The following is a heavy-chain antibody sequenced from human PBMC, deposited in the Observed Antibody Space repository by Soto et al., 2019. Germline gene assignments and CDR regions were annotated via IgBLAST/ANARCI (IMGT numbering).Heavy chain of an antibody. CDR1: GFTFDDYA. Sequence: GGSLRLSCAASGFTFDDYAMHWVRQAPGKGLEWVSGISWNSGSIGYADSVKGRFTISRDNAKNSLYLQMNSLRAEDTALYYCAKDNYDILTGRGYFDYWGQGTLVTVSS. V-gene: IGHV3-9*01. D-gene: IGHD3-9*01. CDR3: AKDNYDILTGRGYFDY. CDR2: ISWNSGSI. J-gene: IGHJ4*02.